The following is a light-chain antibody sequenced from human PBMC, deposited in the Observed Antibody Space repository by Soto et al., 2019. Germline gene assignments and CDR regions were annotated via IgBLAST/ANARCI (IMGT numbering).Light chain of an antibody. CDR3: SAYLGSNSVV. V-gene: IGLV2-14*02. CDR1: ISDVGSSNL. Sequence: QSVLTQPASVSGSPGQSITISCAGSISDVGSSNLVSWYQQHPGKVPKLIIYEGNRRPSGVPDRFSGSKSGNTASLTVSGLQAEDEADYFCSAYLGSNSVVFGGGTKLTVL. J-gene: IGLJ2*01. CDR2: EGN.